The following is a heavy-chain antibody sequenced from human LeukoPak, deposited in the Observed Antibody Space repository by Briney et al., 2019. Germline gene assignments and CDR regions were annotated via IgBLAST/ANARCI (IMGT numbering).Heavy chain of an antibody. CDR1: GFNFSSYS. D-gene: IGHD6-13*01. CDR2: IHSATNTI. CDR3: ARVPYSLAWDS. V-gene: IGHV3-48*01. Sequence: GGFLRLSCVASGFNFSSYSMTWVRQAPGKGLDWVSYIHSATNTIYYADSVKGRFTISRDNAKNSLYLQMNSLRVDDTAVYYCARVPYSLAWDSWGQGTLDTVSS. J-gene: IGHJ4*02.